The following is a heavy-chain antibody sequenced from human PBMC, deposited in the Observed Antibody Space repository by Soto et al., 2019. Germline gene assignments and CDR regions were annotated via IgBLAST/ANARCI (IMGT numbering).Heavy chain of an antibody. D-gene: IGHD2-8*02. V-gene: IGHV4-4*07. J-gene: IGHJ5*02. Sequence: QVQLQESGPGLVKPLETLSLTCTVSGGSISSYYWSWLRQPAGKGLEWIGRVYFSGSTKYKSSLQSRVTMSVDTSKNQFSLKLSSVTAADTAVYYCASFGVRVNSPGNWFDPWGQGTLVTVSS. CDR2: VYFSGST. CDR1: GGSISSYY. CDR3: ASFGVRVNSPGNWFDP.